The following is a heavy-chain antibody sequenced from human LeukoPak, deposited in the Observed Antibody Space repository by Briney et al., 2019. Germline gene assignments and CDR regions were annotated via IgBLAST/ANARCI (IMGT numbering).Heavy chain of an antibody. CDR3: AKTRSSGWSTDAFDI. CDR2: IWFDGSSK. D-gene: IGHD6-19*01. CDR1: GFNFTDDG. J-gene: IGHJ3*02. V-gene: IGHV3-33*06. Sequence: GKSLRLSCAASGFNFTDDGMHWVRQAPGKGLEWVAIIWFDGSSKHYTASVKGRFTISRDNSKKALYLQMNSLRAEDTAVYYCAKTRSSGWSTDAFDIWGQGTMVTVSS.